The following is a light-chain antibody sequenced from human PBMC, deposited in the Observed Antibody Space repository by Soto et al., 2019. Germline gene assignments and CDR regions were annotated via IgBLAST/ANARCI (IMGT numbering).Light chain of an antibody. J-gene: IGLJ3*02. Sequence: QSVLTQPRSVSGSPGQSVTISCTGTSSDVGGYNYVSWYQQHPGKAPKLMIYDVSKRPSGVPDRFSGFKSGNTASLTISGLQAEDEADYYCCSYAGSSWVFGGGTKLTVL. V-gene: IGLV2-11*01. CDR1: SSDVGGYNY. CDR3: CSYAGSSWV. CDR2: DVS.